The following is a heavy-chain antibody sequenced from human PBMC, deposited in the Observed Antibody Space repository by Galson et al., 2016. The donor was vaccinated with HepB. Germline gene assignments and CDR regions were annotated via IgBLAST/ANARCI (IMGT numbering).Heavy chain of an antibody. CDR1: GGFFSGYY. V-gene: IGHV4-34*01. J-gene: IGHJ6*02. Sequence: SETLSLTCGFYGGFFSGYYWNWIRQSPGKGLEWNGEINHNDKTNYNPSLKSRVTISVDTSKNQFSLKLSSLTAADTAVYYCARGSGSGAYDYYYHGLDVWGRGTTVTVSS. CDR3: ARGSGSGAYDYYYHGLDV. D-gene: IGHD3-10*01. CDR2: INHNDKT.